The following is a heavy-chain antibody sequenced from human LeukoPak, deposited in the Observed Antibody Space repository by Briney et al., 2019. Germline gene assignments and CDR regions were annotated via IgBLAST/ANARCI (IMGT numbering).Heavy chain of an antibody. CDR1: GGSISSYY. CDR2: IYNFGST. V-gene: IGHV4-59*01. Sequence: KPSETLSLTCTVSGGSISSYYWSWIRQSPGKGLEWVGHIYNFGSTNYNPSLKSRVTISVDTSKNQFSLKLSSVTAADTAVYFCARNNYVTHFYGLDVWGQGTTVTVSS. D-gene: IGHD4-11*01. CDR3: ARNNYVTHFYGLDV. J-gene: IGHJ6*02.